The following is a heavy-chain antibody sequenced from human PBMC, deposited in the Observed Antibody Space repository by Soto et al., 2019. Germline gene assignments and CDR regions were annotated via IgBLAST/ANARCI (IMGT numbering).Heavy chain of an antibody. D-gene: IGHD2-21*01. CDR3: VRLDCGEDRIFDY. CDR2: IYPGDSDS. CDR1: GYSFSNYW. J-gene: IGHJ4*02. Sequence: EVQLVQSGAEVKKPGESLKISCKGSGYSFSNYWIGWVRQMPGKGLECMGIIYPGDSDSRYIPSFQGQVTISADKSIKTASLPWSSLKASDTAIYYCVRLDCGEDRIFDYWGQGTLVTVSS. V-gene: IGHV5-51*01.